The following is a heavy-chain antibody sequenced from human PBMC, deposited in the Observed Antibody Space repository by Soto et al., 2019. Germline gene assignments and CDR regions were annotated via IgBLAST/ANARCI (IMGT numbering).Heavy chain of an antibody. D-gene: IGHD3-9*01. V-gene: IGHV3-23*01. Sequence: PGGSLRLSCAASGFTFGNYAMSWVRQAPGKGLEWVSVISGSGINTYYADSVKGRFAISRDNSKSTLYLQMNTLRAEDTAVYYCAKQYYDILTGSDCWGQGTLVTVSS. CDR1: GFTFGNYA. CDR2: ISGSGINT. J-gene: IGHJ4*02. CDR3: AKQYYDILTGSDC.